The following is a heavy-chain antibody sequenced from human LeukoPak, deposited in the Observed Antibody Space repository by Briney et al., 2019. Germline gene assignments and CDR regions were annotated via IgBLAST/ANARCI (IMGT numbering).Heavy chain of an antibody. D-gene: IGHD4-11*01. J-gene: IGHJ4*02. CDR2: IRYDGSNK. Sequence: GGSLRLSCAASGFTFSSYGMHWFRQAPGKGLEWVAFIRYDGSNKYYADSVKGRFTISRDNSKNTLYLQMNSLRAEDTAVYYCARPYSKYVDYWGQGTLVTVSS. V-gene: IGHV3-30*02. CDR1: GFTFSSYG. CDR3: ARPYSKYVDY.